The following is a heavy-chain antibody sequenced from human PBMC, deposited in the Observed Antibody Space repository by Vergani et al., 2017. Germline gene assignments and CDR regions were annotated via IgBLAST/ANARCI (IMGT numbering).Heavy chain of an antibody. CDR2: IYYSGST. V-gene: IGHV4-59*01. J-gene: IGHJ4*02. CDR3: ARVLGAGSDRVGYYVDD. CDR1: GGSISSYY. D-gene: IGHD3-16*01. Sequence: QVQLQESGPGLVKPSETLSLTCTVSGGSISSYYWSWIRQPPGKGLEWIGYIYYSGSTNYNPSLKSRVTISVDTSKNQFSLKLSSVTAADTAVYYCARVLGAGSDRVGYYVDDWGQGTLVTVSS.